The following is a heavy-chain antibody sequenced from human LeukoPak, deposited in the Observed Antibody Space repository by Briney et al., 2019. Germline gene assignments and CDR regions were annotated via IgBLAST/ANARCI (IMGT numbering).Heavy chain of an antibody. CDR2: ISYDGSNK. D-gene: IGHD6-13*01. V-gene: IGHV3-30-3*01. CDR3: AREGYSSSWYKTFDY. Sequence: GGSLRLSCAASGFTFSSYAMHWVRQAPGKGLEWVAVISYDGSNKYYADSVKGRFTISRDNSKNTLYLQMNSLRAEDTAVYYCAREGYSSSWYKTFDYWGQGTLVTVSS. J-gene: IGHJ4*02. CDR1: GFTFSSYA.